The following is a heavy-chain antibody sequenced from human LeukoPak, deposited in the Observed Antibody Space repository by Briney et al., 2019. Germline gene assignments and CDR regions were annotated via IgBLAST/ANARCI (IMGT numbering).Heavy chain of an antibody. Sequence: GGSLRLSCAASGFTFSSYAMGWVRQAPGKGLEWVSAISGSGGSTYYADSVKGRFTISRDNSKNTLYLQMNSLRAEDTAVYYCAKDEDSYGYRGTTFDYWGQGTLVTVSS. V-gene: IGHV3-23*01. D-gene: IGHD5-18*01. CDR1: GFTFSSYA. J-gene: IGHJ4*02. CDR3: AKDEDSYGYRGTTFDY. CDR2: ISGSGGST.